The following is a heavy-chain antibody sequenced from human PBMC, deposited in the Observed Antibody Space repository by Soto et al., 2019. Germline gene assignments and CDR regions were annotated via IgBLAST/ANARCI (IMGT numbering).Heavy chain of an antibody. CDR2: ISSSSSTI. J-gene: IGHJ5*02. V-gene: IGHV3-48*02. D-gene: IGHD3-3*01. Sequence: EVQLVESGGGLVQPGGSLRLSCAASGFTFSSYSMNWVRQAPGKGLEWVSYISSSSSTIYYADSVKGRFTISRDNAKNSLYLQMNSLRDDDTAVYYCARDRVRDYDLWTGPPVDWFDPWGQGTLVTVSS. CDR1: GFTFSSYS. CDR3: ARDRVRDYDLWTGPPVDWFDP.